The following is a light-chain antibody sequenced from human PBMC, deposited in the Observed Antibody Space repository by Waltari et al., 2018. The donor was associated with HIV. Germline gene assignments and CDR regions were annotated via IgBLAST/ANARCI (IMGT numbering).Light chain of an antibody. CDR1: SSNIGSNT. Sequence: QSVLTQPPSASETPGQRVTISCSGSSSNIGSNTVNWYQQLPGMAPKLLIYSNNQRPSGVPDRFSGSKSGTSASLAISGLQSEDEADYYCAAWDDSLNVVVFGGGTKLTVL. V-gene: IGLV1-44*01. CDR3: AAWDDSLNVVV. CDR2: SNN. J-gene: IGLJ2*01.